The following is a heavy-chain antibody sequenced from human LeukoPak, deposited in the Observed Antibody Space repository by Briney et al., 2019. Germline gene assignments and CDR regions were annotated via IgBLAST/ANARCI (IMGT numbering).Heavy chain of an antibody. D-gene: IGHD3-9*01. CDR1: GGSFSGYY. J-gene: IGHJ4*02. CDR3: ASFGRYPQLGYYFDY. CDR2: INHSGST. Sequence: SETLSLTCAVYGGSFSGYYWSWIRQPPGKGLEWIGEINHSGSTNYNPSLKSRVTISVDKSKNQFSLKLSSVTAADTAVYYCASFGRYPQLGYYFDYWGQGTLVTVSS. V-gene: IGHV4-34*01.